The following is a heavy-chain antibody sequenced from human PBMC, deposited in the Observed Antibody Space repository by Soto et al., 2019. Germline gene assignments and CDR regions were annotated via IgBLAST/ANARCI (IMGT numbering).Heavy chain of an antibody. CDR3: ARGGGSSIVGATLAYYYYGMDV. D-gene: IGHD1-26*01. J-gene: IGHJ6*02. Sequence: SVRVSCKXSGGTFSSYAISWVRQAPGQGLEWMGGIIPIFGTANYAQKFQGRVTITADESTSTAYMELSSLRSEDTAVYYCARGGGSSIVGATLAYYYYGMDVWGQGTTVTVS. CDR2: IIPIFGTA. CDR1: GGTFSSYA. V-gene: IGHV1-69*13.